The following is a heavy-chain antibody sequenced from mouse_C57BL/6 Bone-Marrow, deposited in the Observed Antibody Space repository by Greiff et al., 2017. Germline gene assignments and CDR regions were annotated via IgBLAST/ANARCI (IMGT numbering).Heavy chain of an antibody. CDR2: IRLKSDNYAT. Sequence: EVKLEEPGGGLVQPGGSMKLSCVASGFTFSNYWMNWVRQSPEQGLEWVAQIRLKSDNYATHYAESVKGRFTISRDDSKSSVYLQMNNLRAEDTGISYCTEGNFDYWGQGTTLTVSS. CDR1: GFTFSNYW. CDR3: TEGNFDY. J-gene: IGHJ2*01. V-gene: IGHV6-3*01.